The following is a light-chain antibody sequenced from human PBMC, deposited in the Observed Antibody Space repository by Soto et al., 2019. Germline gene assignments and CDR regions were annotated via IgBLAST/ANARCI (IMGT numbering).Light chain of an antibody. Sequence: DIQMTQSPSTLSASVGDRVTITCRASQNIGSWLAWYQQKPGKAPKILIYKASSLESGVPSRFSGSGSGTQFTLIINSLQPDDFATSYCQQYSSYSTFGGGTKVEIK. CDR2: KAS. J-gene: IGKJ4*01. CDR3: QQYSSYST. V-gene: IGKV1-5*03. CDR1: QNIGSW.